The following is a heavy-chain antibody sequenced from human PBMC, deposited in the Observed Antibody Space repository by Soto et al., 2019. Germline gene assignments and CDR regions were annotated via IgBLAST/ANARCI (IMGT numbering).Heavy chain of an antibody. D-gene: IGHD6-25*01. CDR2: ISAYSSPI. CDR1: GFTFSSYS. Sequence: EVQLVESGGGLVKPGGSLRLSCVDSGFTFSSYSMNWVRQAPGKGLEWVSSISAYSSPIFYADSVKGRFTISRDNAKNSLYLQMNILRAADTAVYYCVRGGRGYTRDDVFDVWGQGTMVTVSP. V-gene: IGHV3-21*06. J-gene: IGHJ3*01. CDR3: VRGGRGYTRDDVFDV.